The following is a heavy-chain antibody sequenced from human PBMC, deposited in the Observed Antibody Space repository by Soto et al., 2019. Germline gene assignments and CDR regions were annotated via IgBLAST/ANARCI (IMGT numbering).Heavy chain of an antibody. D-gene: IGHD3-22*01. CDR1: CGYIRSRSAY. CDR3: AGLYPYESSGYHLNY. J-gene: IGHJ4*02. Sequence: PSEPLSLTSSVACGYIRSRSAYWGWIRQPPGKGLEWVGSIYYLGNTYYNPSLGSRVTISVDTSKNQFSLKLRSVTAADTAVFYCAGLYPYESSGYHLNYWGQGALVTVSS. V-gene: IGHV4-39*01. CDR2: IYYLGNT.